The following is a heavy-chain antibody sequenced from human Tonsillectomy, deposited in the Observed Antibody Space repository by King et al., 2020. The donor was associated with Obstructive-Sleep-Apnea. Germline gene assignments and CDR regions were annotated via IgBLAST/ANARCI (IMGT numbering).Heavy chain of an antibody. Sequence: VQLQESGPRLVKPSETLSLTCTVSGYSISSGYYWGWIRQPPGKGLEWIGSIYHSGSTYYNPSLKSRVTISVDTSKNQFSLKLSSVTAADTAVYYCARDGIAGANWFDPWGQGTVVTVSS. J-gene: IGHJ5*02. D-gene: IGHD6-13*01. CDR3: ARDGIAGANWFDP. V-gene: IGHV4-38-2*02. CDR1: GYSISSGYY. CDR2: IYHSGST.